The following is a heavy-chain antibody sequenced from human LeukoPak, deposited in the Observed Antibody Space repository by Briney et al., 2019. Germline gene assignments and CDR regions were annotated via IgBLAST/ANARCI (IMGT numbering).Heavy chain of an antibody. V-gene: IGHV3-33*01. CDR1: GFTFSSYG. J-gene: IGHJ4*02. CDR2: IWYDGSSK. CDR3: ARAGIAVKWSNYYDSSGLVDY. Sequence: GGSLRLSCAASGFTFSSYGMHWVRQAPGKGLEWVAVIWYDGSSKYYADSVKGRFTISRDNSKNTLYLQMNSLRAEDTAVYYCARAGIAVKWSNYYDSSGLVDYWGQGTLVTVSS. D-gene: IGHD3-22*01.